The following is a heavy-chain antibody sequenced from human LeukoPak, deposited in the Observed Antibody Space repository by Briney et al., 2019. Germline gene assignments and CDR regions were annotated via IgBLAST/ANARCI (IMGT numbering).Heavy chain of an antibody. Sequence: GFLRLSCAASGFTFSSYAMSWVRQAPGKGLDWVTVISSDGSDKYYADSVKGRFTISRDNSKNTLYLQMNSLRGEDTAVYYCAKQWSGGSALYWFDPWGQGTLVTVSS. D-gene: IGHD2-15*01. CDR3: AKQWSGGSALYWFDP. J-gene: IGHJ5*02. V-gene: IGHV3-30*18. CDR2: ISSDGSDK. CDR1: GFTFSSYA.